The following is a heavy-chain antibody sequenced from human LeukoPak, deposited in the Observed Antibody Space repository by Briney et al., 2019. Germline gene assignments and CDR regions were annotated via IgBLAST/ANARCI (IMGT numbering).Heavy chain of an antibody. CDR1: GFAFNDYG. J-gene: IGHJ4*02. CDR3: ATVFYYGSGSYFPLGF. CDR2: IRYDGSNQ. D-gene: IGHD3-10*01. V-gene: IGHV3-30*02. Sequence: GGSLRLSCAGSGFAFNDYGMHWVRQAPGKGLEWVAFIRYDGSNQYYADSVKGRFTISRDNSKNTPYLQLSSLRAEDTAVYYCATVFYYGSGSYFPLGFWGQGTLVTVSS.